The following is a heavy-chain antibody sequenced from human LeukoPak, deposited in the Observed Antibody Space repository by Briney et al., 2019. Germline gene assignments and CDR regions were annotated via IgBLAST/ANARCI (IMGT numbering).Heavy chain of an antibody. Sequence: PSETLSLTCAVYGGSFSGYYWSWIRQPPGKGLEWIGEINHSGSTNYNPSLKSRVTISVDTFKNQFSLKLSSVTAADTAVYYCARESQYQLLSNWFDPWGQGTLVTVSS. V-gene: IGHV4-34*01. J-gene: IGHJ5*02. CDR3: ARESQYQLLSNWFDP. CDR1: GGSFSGYY. CDR2: INHSGST. D-gene: IGHD2-2*01.